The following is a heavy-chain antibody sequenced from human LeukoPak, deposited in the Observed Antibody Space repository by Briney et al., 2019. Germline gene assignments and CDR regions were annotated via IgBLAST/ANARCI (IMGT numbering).Heavy chain of an antibody. J-gene: IGHJ5*02. V-gene: IGHV3-74*01. CDR3: ARDRTDIVVVPAGLNWFDP. D-gene: IGHD2-2*01. CDR2: INSDGSST. Sequence: GGSLRLSCAASGFTFSSYWMHWVRQAPGKGLVWVSRINSDGSSTSYADSVKGRFTISRDNAKNTLYLQMNSLRAEDTALYYCARDRTDIVVVPAGLNWFDPWGQGTLVTVSS. CDR1: GFTFSSYW.